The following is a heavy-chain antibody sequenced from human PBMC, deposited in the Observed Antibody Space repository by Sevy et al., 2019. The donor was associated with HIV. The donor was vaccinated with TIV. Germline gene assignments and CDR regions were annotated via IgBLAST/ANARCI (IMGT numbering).Heavy chain of an antibody. CDR2: IYYTGST. J-gene: IGHJ2*01. V-gene: IGHV4-31*03. CDR1: GGSISSGDYY. Sequence: SETLSLTCTVSGGSISSGDYYWTWIRQHPGKGLEWIGYIYYTGSTYYNPPLESRVSISIDTSKNHFSLKLSSVTAAETAVYFCARGDSVLPTGGFDLWGRGTLVTVSS. D-gene: IGHD2-8*02. CDR3: ARGDSVLPTGGFDL.